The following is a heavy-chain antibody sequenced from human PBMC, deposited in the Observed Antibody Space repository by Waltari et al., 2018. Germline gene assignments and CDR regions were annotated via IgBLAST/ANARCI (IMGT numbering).Heavy chain of an antibody. CDR3: ARDGGSGGYYFDY. J-gene: IGHJ4*02. D-gene: IGHD2-15*01. Sequence: QVQLVESGGGVVQPGRSLRLSCAASGFTFSSYAMHWVRQAPGKGLEWVAVISYDGSNKYYADSVKGRFTISRDNSKNTLYLQMNSLRAEDTAVYYCARDGGSGGYYFDYWGQGTLVTVSS. CDR2: ISYDGSNK. V-gene: IGHV3-30-3*01. CDR1: GFTFSSYA.